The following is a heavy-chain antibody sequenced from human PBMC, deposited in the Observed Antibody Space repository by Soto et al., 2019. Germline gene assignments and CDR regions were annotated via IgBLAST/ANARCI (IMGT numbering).Heavy chain of an antibody. CDR2: IYPGDSDT. V-gene: IGHV5-51*01. J-gene: IGHJ3*01. D-gene: IGHD3-10*01. CDR3: ARLPGVRGVFDGFNV. CDR1: GYSFAGYW. Sequence: GDSLKISCKCSGYSFAGYWIGWVLQMPVKGLDWMGVIYPGDSDTRYSPSFHGQVTISADKSISTAYLQWSSLKASDTAMYFCARLPGVRGVFDGFNVWGQGTMVTVSS.